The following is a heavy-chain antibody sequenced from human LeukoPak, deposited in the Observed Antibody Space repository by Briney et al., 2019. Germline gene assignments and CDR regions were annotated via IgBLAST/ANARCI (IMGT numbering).Heavy chain of an antibody. CDR3: AREYGIAAVGGLDV. V-gene: IGHV3-30*04. CDR2: LSYDGSNQ. Sequence: GRSLRLSCAASGFTFSAYSLHRLRQAPGKGLEWVADLSYDGSNQYYADSVKGRFTISRDTSKNVLYLQMNSLGAEDTAVYYCAREYGIAAVGGLDVWGKGITVTVSS. CDR1: GFTFSAYS. D-gene: IGHD6-25*01. J-gene: IGHJ6*04.